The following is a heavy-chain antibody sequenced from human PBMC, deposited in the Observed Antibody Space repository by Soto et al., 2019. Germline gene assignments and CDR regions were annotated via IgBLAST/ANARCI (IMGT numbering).Heavy chain of an antibody. Sequence: SVKVSCKASGGTFSSYAISWVRQAPGQGLEWMGGNIPIFGTANYAQKFQGRVKITADKSTSTAYMELSSLRSEDTAVYYCVSKLYSNYPSYGMDVWGQGTTVTVSS. CDR2: NIPIFGTA. CDR3: VSKLYSNYPSYGMDV. CDR1: GGTFSSYA. J-gene: IGHJ6*02. V-gene: IGHV1-69*06. D-gene: IGHD4-4*01.